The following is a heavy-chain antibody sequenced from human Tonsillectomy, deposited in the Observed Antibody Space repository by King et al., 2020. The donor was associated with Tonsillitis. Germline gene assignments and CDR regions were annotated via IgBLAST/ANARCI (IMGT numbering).Heavy chain of an antibody. CDR3: AKRYRSGWYYFDY. V-gene: IGHV3-30*18. CDR1: GFTFSTYG. CDR2: ISYDGSNK. D-gene: IGHD6-19*01. J-gene: IGHJ4*02. Sequence: VQLVESGGGVVQPGRSLRLSCAASGFTFSTYGMHWVRQAPGKGLEWVAVISYDGSNKYYADSVKGRFTISRENSKNTLYLQMNSLRAEDPAVYYCAKRYRSGWYYFDYWGPGTPVLVSS.